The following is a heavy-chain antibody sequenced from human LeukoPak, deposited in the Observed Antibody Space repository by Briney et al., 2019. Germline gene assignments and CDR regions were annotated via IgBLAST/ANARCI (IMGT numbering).Heavy chain of an antibody. CDR2: INPNSGGT. D-gene: IGHD3-10*01. CDR1: GCTFTGYY. Sequence: SVPVSCMASGCTFTGYYLHWVRQAPGQGLEWMGWINPNSGGTNYAQKFQGRVTMTRDTSISTAYMELSRLRSDDTAVYYCVLGGSGSYGADYWGQGTLVTVSS. V-gene: IGHV1-2*02. J-gene: IGHJ4*02. CDR3: VLGGSGSYGADY.